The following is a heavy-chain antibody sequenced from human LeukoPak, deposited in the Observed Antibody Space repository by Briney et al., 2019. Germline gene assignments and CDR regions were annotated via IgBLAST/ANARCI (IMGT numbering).Heavy chain of an antibody. V-gene: IGHV3-30-3*01. Sequence: GGSLRLSCAASGFTFSSYAMHWVRQAPGKGLEWVAVISYDGSNKYYADSVKGRFTISRDNSKNTLYLQMNSLRAEDTAVYYCARAAGYSYGRLGWSDPWGQGTLVTVSS. CDR1: GFTFSSYA. J-gene: IGHJ5*02. CDR3: ARAAGYSYGRLGWSDP. D-gene: IGHD5-18*01. CDR2: ISYDGSNK.